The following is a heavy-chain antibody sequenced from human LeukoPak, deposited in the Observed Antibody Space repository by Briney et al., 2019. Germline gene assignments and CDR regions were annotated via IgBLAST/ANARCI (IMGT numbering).Heavy chain of an antibody. CDR2: IYYSGST. J-gene: IGHJ5*02. CDR1: VGSISSYY. CDR3: ARGVSGSWYGYNWFDP. Sequence: SETLSLTCTVSVGSISSYYWSWIRQPPGKGLECSGYIYYSGSTNYNPSLKSRVTISVDTSKKQFSLKLSSLTAADTAVYYWARGVSGSWYGYNWFDPWGQGTLVTVSS. V-gene: IGHV4-59*01. D-gene: IGHD6-13*01.